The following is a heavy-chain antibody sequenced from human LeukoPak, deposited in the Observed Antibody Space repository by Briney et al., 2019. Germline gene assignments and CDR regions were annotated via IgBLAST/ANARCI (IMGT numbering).Heavy chain of an antibody. Sequence: ASVKVSCKASGYTFTSYYMHWVRQAPGQGLEWMGIINPSGGSTSYAQKFQGRVTMTRDTSTSTVYMELSSLRSEDTAVYYCAQDSSGGMYGIWFDPWGQGTLVTVSS. CDR2: INPSGGST. D-gene: IGHD2-8*01. J-gene: IGHJ5*02. CDR3: AQDSSGGMYGIWFDP. CDR1: GYTFTSYY. V-gene: IGHV1-46*01.